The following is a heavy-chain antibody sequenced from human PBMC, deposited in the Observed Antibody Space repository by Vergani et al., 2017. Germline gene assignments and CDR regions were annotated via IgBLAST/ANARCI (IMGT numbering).Heavy chain of an antibody. CDR3: ARGCPPGVYYGSGSDYDY. V-gene: IGHV3-20*01. CDR1: GFTFSDYY. D-gene: IGHD3-10*01. Sequence: VQLVESGGGLVKPGGSLRLSCAASGFTFSDYYMSWIRQAPGKGLEWVSGINWNGGSTGYADSVKGRFTISRDNAKNSLYLQMNSLRAEDTALYHCARGCPPGVYYGSGSDYDYWGQGTLVTVSS. J-gene: IGHJ4*02. CDR2: INWNGGST.